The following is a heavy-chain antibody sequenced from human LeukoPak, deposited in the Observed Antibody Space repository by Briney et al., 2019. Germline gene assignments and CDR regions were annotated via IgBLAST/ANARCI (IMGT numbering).Heavy chain of an antibody. CDR2: ISYDGSNK. CDR3: ARQPSNGGSYLHY. V-gene: IGHV3-30-3*01. Sequence: PGRSLRLSCAASGFTFSSYAMHWVRQAPGKGLEWVAVISYDGSNKYYADSVKGRFTISRDNSKNTLYLQMNSLRAEDTAVYYCARQPSNGGSYLHYWGQGTLVTVSS. J-gene: IGHJ4*02. D-gene: IGHD1-26*01. CDR1: GFTFSSYA.